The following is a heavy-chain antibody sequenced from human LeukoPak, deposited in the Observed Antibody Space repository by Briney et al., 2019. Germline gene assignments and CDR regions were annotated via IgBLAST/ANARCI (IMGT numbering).Heavy chain of an antibody. Sequence: GGSLRLSCAASGFGFSDYYMSWIRQAPGKGLEWVSYISNSGNSIYYADSVRGRFTISRDSAKNSLYLQMNSLRAEDTAVYYCARVVAAAGPSYFYYLDVWGKGTTVTVSS. J-gene: IGHJ6*03. D-gene: IGHD6-13*01. CDR1: GFGFSDYY. CDR2: ISNSGNSI. CDR3: ARVVAAAGPSYFYYLDV. V-gene: IGHV3-11*04.